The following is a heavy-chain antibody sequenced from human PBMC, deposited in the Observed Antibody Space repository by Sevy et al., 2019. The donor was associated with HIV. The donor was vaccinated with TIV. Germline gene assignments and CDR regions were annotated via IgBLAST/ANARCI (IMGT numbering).Heavy chain of an antibody. D-gene: IGHD3-22*01. CDR2: ISAYNGNT. CDR3: ASAPNYYDSSGYLDY. V-gene: IGHV1-18*01. Sequence: ASVKVSCKASDYSFTSYGFSWVRQAPGQGLEWMGWISAYNGNTNFAQKLQGRVTMTTDTSTSTAYMERRSLRSDDTAVYYCASAPNYYDSSGYLDYWGQGTLVTVSS. J-gene: IGHJ4*02. CDR1: DYSFTSYG.